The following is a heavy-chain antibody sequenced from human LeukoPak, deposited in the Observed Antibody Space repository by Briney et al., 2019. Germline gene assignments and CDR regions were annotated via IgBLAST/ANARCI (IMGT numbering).Heavy chain of an antibody. CDR3: ARKLRLGGNWFDA. V-gene: IGHV1-69*05. D-gene: IGHD1-26*01. CDR1: GGTFSSYA. Sequence: SVKVSCKASGGTFSSYANSWVRQAPGQGLEWMGRIIPIFGTANYAQKFQGRVTITTDESTSTAYMELSSLRSEDTAVYYCARKLRLGGNWFDAWGQGTLVTVSS. J-gene: IGHJ5*02. CDR2: IIPIFGTA.